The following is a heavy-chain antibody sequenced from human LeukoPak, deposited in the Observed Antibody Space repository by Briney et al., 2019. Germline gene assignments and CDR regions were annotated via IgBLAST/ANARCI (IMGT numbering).Heavy chain of an antibody. CDR3: AKDQGSGY. Sequence: PGGSLRLSCAASGFTFGGYGMHWVRQAPGKGLEWVAVISYDGSNKYYADSVKGRFTISRDNSKNTLDLQMNSLRAEDTAVYYCAKDQGSGYWGQGTLVTVSS. J-gene: IGHJ4*02. CDR1: GFTFGGYG. CDR2: ISYDGSNK. V-gene: IGHV3-30*18. D-gene: IGHD3-10*01.